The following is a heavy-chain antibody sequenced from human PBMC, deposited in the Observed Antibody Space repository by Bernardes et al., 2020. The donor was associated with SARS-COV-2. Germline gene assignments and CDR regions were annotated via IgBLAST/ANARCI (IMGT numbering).Heavy chain of an antibody. Sequence: GGSLRLSCAASGFTFSSYWMSWVRQAPGKGLEWVANIKQDGSDKYYVDSVKGRLTVSRDNAKNSLFLQMNSLRAEDTAVYYCARPYGSGSYYYYYGMDVWGRGTTVTVSS. J-gene: IGHJ6*02. CDR1: GFTFSSYW. CDR3: ARPYGSGSYYYYYGMDV. V-gene: IGHV3-7*01. CDR2: IKQDGSDK. D-gene: IGHD3-10*01.